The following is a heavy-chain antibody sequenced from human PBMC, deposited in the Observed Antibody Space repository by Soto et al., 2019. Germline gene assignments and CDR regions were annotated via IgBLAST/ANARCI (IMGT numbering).Heavy chain of an antibody. J-gene: IGHJ4*02. CDR2: IIPIFGTA. CDR3: ATRYCSGGSCYPLLDY. Sequence: QVQLVQSGAEVKKPGSSVKVSCKASGGTFSSYAISWVRQAPGEGLEWMGGIIPIFGTANYAQKFQGRVTITADESTSTAYMELSSLRSEDTAVDYCATRYCSGGSCYPLLDYWGQGTLVTVSS. CDR1: GGTFSSYA. V-gene: IGHV1-69*12. D-gene: IGHD2-15*01.